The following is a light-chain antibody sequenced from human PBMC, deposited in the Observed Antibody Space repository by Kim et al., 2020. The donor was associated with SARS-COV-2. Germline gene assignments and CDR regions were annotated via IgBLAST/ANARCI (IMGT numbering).Light chain of an antibody. CDR1: DSNIRDNY. V-gene: IGLV1-51*01. CDR3: ATWDTGLRGGV. J-gene: IGLJ2*01. CDR2: HNS. Sequence: QKVTIFCSGSDSNIRDNYVFWYQHFPGTAPKLLIYHNSQRPSAIPDRFSASKSGTSATLDITGLQTGDEADYYCATWDTGLRGGVFGGGTQLTVL.